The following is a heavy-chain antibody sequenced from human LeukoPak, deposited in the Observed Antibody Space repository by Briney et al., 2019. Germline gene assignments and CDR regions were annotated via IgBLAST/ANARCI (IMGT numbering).Heavy chain of an antibody. J-gene: IGHJ6*03. V-gene: IGHV4-4*09. CDR1: GGSISSYY. D-gene: IGHD5-12*01. Sequence: RTSETLSLTCTVSGGSISSYYWSWIRQPLGKGPEWIGYIYTSGSTNYNPSLKSRVTISVDTSKDQFSLKLSSVTAADTAVYYCARRWGGYDYRGVYYYYYMDVWGKGTTVTVSS. CDR3: ARRWGGYDYRGVYYYYYMDV. CDR2: IYTSGST.